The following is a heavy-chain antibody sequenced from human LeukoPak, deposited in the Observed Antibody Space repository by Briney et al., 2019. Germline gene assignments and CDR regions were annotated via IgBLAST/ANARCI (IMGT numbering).Heavy chain of an antibody. D-gene: IGHD3-9*01. V-gene: IGHV3-23*01. J-gene: IGHJ4*02. CDR2: TSGTGGST. Sequence: GGSLRLSCAASGFTFSSIAMTWVRQAPGKGLEWVSATSGTGGSTYYADSVKGRFTISRDNSKKTLYLQMNSLRVEDTAVYYCARGGLDWLLYSQFDYWGQGTLVTASS. CDR3: ARGGLDWLLYSQFDY. CDR1: GFTFSSIA.